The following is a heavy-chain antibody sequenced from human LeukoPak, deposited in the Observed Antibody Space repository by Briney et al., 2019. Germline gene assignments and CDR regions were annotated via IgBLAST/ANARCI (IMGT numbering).Heavy chain of an antibody. CDR1: GFKCRNAW. CDR2: IKSKTDGGTT. V-gene: IGHV3-15*01. D-gene: IGHD2-21*02. J-gene: IGHJ4*02. Sequence: GGPFRPYCAGSGFKCRNAWMRWVRKAKGKGLEWVGRIKSKTDGGTTDYAAPVKGRFTISRDDSKNTLYLQMNSLKTEDTAVYYCTTEGGPYCGGDCYFFDYWGQGTLVTVSS. CDR3: TTEGGPYCGGDCYFFDY.